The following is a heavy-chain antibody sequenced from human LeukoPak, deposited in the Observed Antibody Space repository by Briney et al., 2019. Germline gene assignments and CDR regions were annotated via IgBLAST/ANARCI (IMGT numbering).Heavy chain of an antibody. J-gene: IGHJ5*02. CDR2: IYHSGSA. CDR3: ARDPRWLTPDCTSTSCYENYFDP. V-gene: IGHV4-38-2*02. Sequence: SETLSLTCAVSGYSISNGYQWAWIRQPPWKTLEWIGSIYHSGSAHYNPSLKSRVTISVDTSNNHFSLRLSSVTAADTAVYYCARDPRWLTPDCTSTSCYENYFDPWGQGTLVTVSS. D-gene: IGHD2-2*01. CDR1: GYSISNGYQ.